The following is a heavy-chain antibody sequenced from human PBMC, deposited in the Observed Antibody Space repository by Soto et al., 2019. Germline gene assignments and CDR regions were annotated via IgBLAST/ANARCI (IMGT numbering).Heavy chain of an antibody. CDR3: AREICSGGSCYPRWFDP. V-gene: IGHV4-34*01. J-gene: IGHJ5*02. CDR1: GGSFSGYY. D-gene: IGHD2-15*01. Sequence: QVQLQQWGAGLLKPSETLSLTCAVYGGSFSGYYWSWIRQPPGKGLEWIGEINHSGSPNYNPSLKSRFTISVDTSKNQFSLKLSSVTAADTAVYYCAREICSGGSCYPRWFDPWGQGTLVTVSS. CDR2: INHSGSP.